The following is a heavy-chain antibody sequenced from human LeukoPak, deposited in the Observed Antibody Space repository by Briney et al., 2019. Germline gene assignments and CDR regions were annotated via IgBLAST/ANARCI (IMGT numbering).Heavy chain of an antibody. Sequence: GGSLRLSCAASGFSLSNYAMTWVRQAPGKGLEWVSGISGSGGSTYYADSVKGRFTISRDNSKNTLYLQMNSLRAEDTAVYYCVRGYSSGWWGYYFDYWGQGTLVTVSS. J-gene: IGHJ4*02. D-gene: IGHD6-19*01. V-gene: IGHV3-23*01. CDR1: GFSLSNYA. CDR3: VRGYSSGWWGYYFDY. CDR2: ISGSGGST.